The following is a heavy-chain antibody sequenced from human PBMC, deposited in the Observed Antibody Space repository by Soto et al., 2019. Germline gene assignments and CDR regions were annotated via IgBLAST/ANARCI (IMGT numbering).Heavy chain of an antibody. CDR3: ARQKLKSSTWYGSLDS. Sequence: PGGSLRLSCAGSGFTFSTFDIHWVRQAPGKGLEWVSGISAGSGNAYYAESVKGRFTVSRDNSKNTLWLQLDSLRVEDTGLYYCARQKLKSSTWYGSLDSWGQGTLVTVSS. J-gene: IGHJ4*02. V-gene: IGHV3-23*01. CDR1: GFTFSTFD. D-gene: IGHD6-13*01. CDR2: ISAGSGNA.